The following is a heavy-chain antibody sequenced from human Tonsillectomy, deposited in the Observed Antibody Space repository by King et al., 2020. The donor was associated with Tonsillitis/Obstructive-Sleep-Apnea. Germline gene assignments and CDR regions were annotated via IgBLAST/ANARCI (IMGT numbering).Heavy chain of an antibody. Sequence: VQLVESGGGLVQPGGSLRLSCAASGFTFSSYEMNWVRQAPGKGLEWVSYISSSGSTIYYADSVKGRFTISRDNAKNSLYLQMNSLRAEDTAVYYCARXXGELLXRYXXLWGXXXLXTVS. V-gene: IGHV3-48*03. D-gene: IGHD3-10*01. J-gene: IGHJ2*01. CDR3: ARXXGELLXRYXXL. CDR1: GFTFSSYE. CDR2: ISSSGSTI.